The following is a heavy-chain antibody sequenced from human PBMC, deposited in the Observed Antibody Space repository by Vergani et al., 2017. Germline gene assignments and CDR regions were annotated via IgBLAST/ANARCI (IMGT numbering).Heavy chain of an antibody. J-gene: IGHJ4*02. CDR2: IYYCGST. CDR1: GGSISSYY. V-gene: IGHV4-59*08. Sequence: QVQLQESGPGLVKPSETLSLTCTVSGGSISSYYWSWIRQPPGKGLEWIGYIYYCGSTNYNPSLKSRVTISVDTSKNQFSLKLSSVTAADTAVYYCAWGSDFDYWGQGTLVTVSS. D-gene: IGHD3-16*01. CDR3: AWGSDFDY.